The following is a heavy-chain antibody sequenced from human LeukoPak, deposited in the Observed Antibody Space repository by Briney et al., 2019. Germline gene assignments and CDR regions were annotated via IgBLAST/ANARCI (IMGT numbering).Heavy chain of an antibody. J-gene: IGHJ4*02. CDR2: ISGYNGNT. CDR1: GYTFTSYG. V-gene: IGHV1-18*01. CDR3: ARVVSGSGYSIY. D-gene: IGHD3-3*01. Sequence: ASVKVSCKASGYTFTSYGIGWVRQAPGQGLEWMGWISGYNGNTNYAQKFQGRVTMTTDTSTSTAYMELRSLRSDDAALYYCARVVSGSGYSIYWGQGTLVTVSS.